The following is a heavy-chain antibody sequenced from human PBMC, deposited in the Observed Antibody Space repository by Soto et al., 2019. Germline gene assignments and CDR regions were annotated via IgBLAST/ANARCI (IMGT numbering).Heavy chain of an antibody. CDR3: ARRGYCTSASCDAMRYFGMDG. J-gene: IGHJ6*02. CDR2: IDPTDSSI. D-gene: IGHD2-2*01. Sequence: HSLKISCKGSAYNFTSYWINWVRQMTGKGLEWMGRIDPTDSSINYSPSFQGHVTISADKSTNTAYLQWSSLKASDTAIYYCARRGYCTSASCDAMRYFGMDGWGQGTTVTV. CDR1: AYNFTSYW. V-gene: IGHV5-10-1*01.